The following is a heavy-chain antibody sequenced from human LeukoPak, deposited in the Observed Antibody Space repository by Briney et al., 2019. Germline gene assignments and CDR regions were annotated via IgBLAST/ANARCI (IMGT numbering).Heavy chain of an antibody. D-gene: IGHD3-22*01. CDR1: GYTFTSYC. CDR3: AGVLHYYDSSGYYYFDY. Sequence: ASVKVSCKASGYTFTSYCMHWVRQAPGQGLEWMGIINPSGGSTSYAQKFQGRVTMTRDTSTSTVYMELSSLRSEDTAVYYCAGVLHYYDSSGYYYFDYWGQGTLVTVSS. CDR2: INPSGGST. V-gene: IGHV1-46*01. J-gene: IGHJ4*02.